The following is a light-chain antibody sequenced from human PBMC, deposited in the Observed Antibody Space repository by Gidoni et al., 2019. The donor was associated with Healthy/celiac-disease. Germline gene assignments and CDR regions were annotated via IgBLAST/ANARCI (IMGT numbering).Light chain of an antibody. CDR3: QQRSNWPPWT. V-gene: IGKV3-11*01. CDR2: DAS. J-gene: IGKJ1*01. CDR1: QSVSSY. Sequence: DIVLTHSPATLSLSPGERATLSCRASQSVSSYLAWYQQKPGQAPRLLIYDASNRATGIPARFSGSGSGTDFTLTISSLESEDFAVYYCQQRSNWPPWTFGQGTKVEIK.